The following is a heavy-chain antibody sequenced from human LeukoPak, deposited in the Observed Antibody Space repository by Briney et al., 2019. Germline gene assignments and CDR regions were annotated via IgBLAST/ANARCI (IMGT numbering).Heavy chain of an antibody. Sequence: PSETLSLTCTVSGGSISSSSYYWGWIRQPPGKGLEWIGSIYYSGSTYYNPSLKSRVTISVDTSKNQFSLKLSSVTAADTAVYYCARDREDTGYSSSWYDVRYYYYMDVWGKGTTVTVSS. J-gene: IGHJ6*03. CDR3: ARDREDTGYSSSWYDVRYYYYMDV. CDR2: IYYSGST. V-gene: IGHV4-39*07. D-gene: IGHD6-13*01. CDR1: GGSISSSSYY.